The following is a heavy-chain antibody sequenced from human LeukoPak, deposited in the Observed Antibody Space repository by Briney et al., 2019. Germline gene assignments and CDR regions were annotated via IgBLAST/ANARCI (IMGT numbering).Heavy chain of an antibody. D-gene: IGHD3-22*01. J-gene: IGHJ5*02. CDR2: IYYSGST. Sequence: SETLSLTCTVSGGSISSYYWSWVRQPPGKGLEWVGDIYYSGSTNYYPSLKSRVTISVDTSKNQFSLRLSSVTAADTAVYYCARVTYYYDSSGYSSWFDHWGQGTLVTVSS. CDR1: GGSISSYY. V-gene: IGHV4-59*01. CDR3: ARVTYYYDSSGYSSWFDH.